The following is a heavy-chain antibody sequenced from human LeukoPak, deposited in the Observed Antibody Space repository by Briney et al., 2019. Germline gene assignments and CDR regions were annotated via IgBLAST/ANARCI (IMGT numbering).Heavy chain of an antibody. CDR1: GGSFSDYY. V-gene: IGHV4-34*01. CDR2: ISHSGGT. J-gene: IGHJ5*02. D-gene: IGHD3-3*01. CDR3: ARAGLSIFGMITPNWFDP. Sequence: PSETLSLTCSVYGGSFSDYYWSWIRQPPGKGLEWIGEISHSGGTKFNPSLKSRVTISVDTSRNQFSLNLTSVTAADTAVYYCARAGLSIFGMITPNWFDPWGQGTLVSVSS.